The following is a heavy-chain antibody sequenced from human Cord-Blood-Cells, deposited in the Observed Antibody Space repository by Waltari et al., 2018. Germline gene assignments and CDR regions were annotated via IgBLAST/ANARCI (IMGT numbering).Heavy chain of an antibody. J-gene: IGHJ4*02. CDR2: INPNSGGT. V-gene: IGHV1-2*04. CDR1: GIPFTDYQ. D-gene: IGHD6-19*01. CDR3: ARDPSIAVAVTGYFDY. Sequence: QVQLVPTGAKVKKPGASVNVSCKATGIPFTDYQIHWGRQRPGQGLEWMGWINPNSGGTKYAQKFQGWVTLTRDTSISTAYMELSMLRSGDTAVYYCARDPSIAVAVTGYFDYWGQGTLVTVSS.